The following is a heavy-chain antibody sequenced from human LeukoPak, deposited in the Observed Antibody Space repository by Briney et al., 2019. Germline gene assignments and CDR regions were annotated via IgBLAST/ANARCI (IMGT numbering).Heavy chain of an antibody. J-gene: IGHJ4*02. CDR1: GFTFSSYG. D-gene: IGHD6-19*01. Sequence: GGSLRLSCAASGFTFSSYGMNWVRQAPGKGLEWVAVIWYDGSNENYADSVKGRFTISRDSSTNTVHLQMNSLRAEDTAVYYCARERGLAKDFDYWDQGTLVTVSS. CDR2: IWYDGSNE. V-gene: IGHV3-33*01. CDR3: ARERGLAKDFDY.